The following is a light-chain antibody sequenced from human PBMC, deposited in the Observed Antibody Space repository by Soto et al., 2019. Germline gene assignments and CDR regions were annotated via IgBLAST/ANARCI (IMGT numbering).Light chain of an antibody. CDR2: AAS. J-gene: IGKJ1*01. CDR3: QNYYNAPET. CDR1: QGISSY. Sequence: DIQMTQSPSSLSASVGDRVTITCRASQGISSYLAWYQQRPGKVPKVLIYAASTLHSGVPSRFSGSGSGTDFTLTTSNVQPEDVATYYCQNYYNAPETFGQGTKVEIK. V-gene: IGKV1-27*01.